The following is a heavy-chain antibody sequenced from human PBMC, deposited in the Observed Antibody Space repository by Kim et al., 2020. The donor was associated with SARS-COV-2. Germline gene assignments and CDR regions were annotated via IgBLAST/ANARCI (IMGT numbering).Heavy chain of an antibody. CDR2: INAGNGNT. V-gene: IGHV1-3*01. Sequence: ASVKVSCKASGYTFTSYAMHWVRQAPGQRLEWMGWINAGNGNTKYSQKFQGRVTITRGTSASTAYMELSSLRSEDTAVYYCAREGKDATLRYFDWLPQTNFDYWGQGTLVTVSS. CDR1: GYTFTSYA. CDR3: AREGKDATLRYFDWLPQTNFDY. D-gene: IGHD3-9*01. J-gene: IGHJ4*02.